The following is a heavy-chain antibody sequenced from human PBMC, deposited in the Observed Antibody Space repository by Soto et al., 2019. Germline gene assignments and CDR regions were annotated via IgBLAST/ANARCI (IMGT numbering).Heavy chain of an antibody. CDR3: ARWGTTGGLDV. Sequence: QVQLVESGGGVVQPGTSLRLSCVGSGVTFRSYVIHWVRQAPGKGLEWVALTSYDGSNNFYGDSVKGRFTISRDNSRNTVELQMDSLRLEDKALYYCARWGTTGGLDVWGQGTLVSVSS. V-gene: IGHV3-33*05. J-gene: IGHJ4*02. CDR1: GVTFRSYV. D-gene: IGHD3-16*01. CDR2: TSYDGSNN.